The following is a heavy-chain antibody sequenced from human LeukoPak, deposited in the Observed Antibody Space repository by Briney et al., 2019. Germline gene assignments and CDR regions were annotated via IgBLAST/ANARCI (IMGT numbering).Heavy chain of an antibody. J-gene: IGHJ4*02. Sequence: GGSLRLSCAASGFTFSSYSLNWVRQAPGKGLEWVSSISSSSSYIYYADSVKGRFTISRDNAKNSLYMQMNSLRAEDTAVYYCARGPSGYHNTGGQGTLVTVSS. CDR3: ARGPSGYHNT. V-gene: IGHV3-21*04. CDR1: GFTFSSYS. CDR2: ISSSSSYI. D-gene: IGHD5-12*01.